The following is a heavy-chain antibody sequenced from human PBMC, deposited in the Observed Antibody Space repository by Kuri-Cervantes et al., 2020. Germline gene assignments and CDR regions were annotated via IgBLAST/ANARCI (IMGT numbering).Heavy chain of an antibody. Sequence: SETLSLTCTVSGGSITSHSWTWIRQTPGSGLQWIGYLDNGGSTNYDPSLESRVTLSVDRSKNPFSLRLSSVTAADTAMYYCARSSLSTSGYFPQRYFDYWGQGTLVTVSS. V-gene: IGHV4-59*11. J-gene: IGHJ4*02. CDR2: LDNGGST. D-gene: IGHD3-22*01. CDR1: GGSITSHS. CDR3: ARSSLSTSGYFPQRYFDY.